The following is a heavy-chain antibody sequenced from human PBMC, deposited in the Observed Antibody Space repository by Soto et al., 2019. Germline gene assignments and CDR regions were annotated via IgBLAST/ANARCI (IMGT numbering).Heavy chain of an antibody. CDR3: AKGGDYGDYGY. Sequence: GGSLRLSCAASGFTFSSYAMSWVRQAPGKGLEWVSAISGSGGSTYYADSVKGRFTISRDNSKNTLYLQMNSLRAEDTVVYYCAKGGDYGDYGYWGQGTLVTVSS. CDR2: ISGSGGST. D-gene: IGHD4-17*01. V-gene: IGHV3-23*01. CDR1: GFTFSSYA. J-gene: IGHJ4*02.